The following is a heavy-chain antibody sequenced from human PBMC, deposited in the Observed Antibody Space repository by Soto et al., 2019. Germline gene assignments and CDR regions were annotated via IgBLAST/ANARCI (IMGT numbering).Heavy chain of an antibody. D-gene: IGHD3-10*01. Sequence: SVKVSCKASGYTFTSYGISWVRQAPGQGLEWMGWISAYNGNTNYAQKLQGRVTMTTDTSTSTAYMELRSLRSDDTAVYYCARDLITMVRGVMYYYYYGMDVWGQGTTVTVSS. J-gene: IGHJ6*02. CDR2: ISAYNGNT. V-gene: IGHV1-18*04. CDR3: ARDLITMVRGVMYYYYYGMDV. CDR1: GYTFTSYG.